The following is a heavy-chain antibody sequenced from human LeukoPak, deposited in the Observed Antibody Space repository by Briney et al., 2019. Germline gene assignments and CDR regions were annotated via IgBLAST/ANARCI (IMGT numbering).Heavy chain of an antibody. CDR1: GFTFTDYT. CDR3: ARASIYGDELGAFDI. CDR2: ISWNSGSI. Sequence: PGRSLRLSCAASGFTFTDYTMHWVRQAPGKGLEWVSGISWNSGSIGYADSVKGRFTISRDNAKNSLYLQMSNLRAEDTAVYYCARASIYGDELGAFDIWGQGTMVTVSS. V-gene: IGHV3-9*01. D-gene: IGHD4-17*01. J-gene: IGHJ3*02.